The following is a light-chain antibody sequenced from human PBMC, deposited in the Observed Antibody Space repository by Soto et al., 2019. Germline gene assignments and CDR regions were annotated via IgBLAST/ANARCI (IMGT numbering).Light chain of an antibody. Sequence: DIQMTQSPSTLSASVGDRVTITCRASQSISDLLAWYQQKPGKAPKLLIYKASSLKSGVPSRFRGSGSGTEYTLTISSLQPDDFASYYCQQYNGYWTVGQGTKVEIK. CDR2: KAS. J-gene: IGKJ1*01. V-gene: IGKV1-5*03. CDR3: QQYNGYWT. CDR1: QSISDL.